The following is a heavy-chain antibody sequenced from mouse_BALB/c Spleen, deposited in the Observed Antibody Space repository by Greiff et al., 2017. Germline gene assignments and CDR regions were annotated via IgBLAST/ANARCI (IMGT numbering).Heavy chain of an antibody. V-gene: IGHV5-6*02. CDR2: ISSGGSYT. CDR3: ARHRGYGNYDAMDY. D-gene: IGHD2-1*01. J-gene: IGHJ4*01. Sequence: DVKLVESGGDLVKPGGSLKLSCAASGFTFSSYGMSWVRQTPDKRLEWVSTISSGGSYTYYPDSVKGRFTISRDNAKNTLYLQMSSLKSEDTAMYYCARHRGYGNYDAMDYWGQGTSVTVSS. CDR1: GFTFSSYG.